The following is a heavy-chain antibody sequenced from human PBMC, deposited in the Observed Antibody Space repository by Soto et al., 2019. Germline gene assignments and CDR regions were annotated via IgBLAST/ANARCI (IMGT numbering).Heavy chain of an antibody. D-gene: IGHD3-16*01. J-gene: IGHJ4*02. CDR1: GYTFNSHE. V-gene: IGHV3-48*03. CDR2: ISGSGTT. CDR3: ARGGIH. Sequence: PGGSLRLSCVASGYTFNSHEMNWVRQAPGKGLEWISSISGSGTTNYAESVKGRFTISRDNAHKSLFLEMKDPRVEDTAVYYCARGGIHWGQGTLVTVSS.